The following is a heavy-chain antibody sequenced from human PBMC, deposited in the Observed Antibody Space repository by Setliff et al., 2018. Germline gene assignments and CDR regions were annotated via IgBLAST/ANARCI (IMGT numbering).Heavy chain of an antibody. D-gene: IGHD3-10*01. CDR1: GYSFTSND. V-gene: IGHV1-8*03. Sequence: ASVKVSCKASGYSFTSNDIDWVRQATGQGPEWMGWLNPSSGNTGYAPKFQGRVTITRSTSISTAYMELSSLRSEDTAVYYCARAELLWFGGFDPWGQGTLVTV. CDR2: LNPSSGNT. CDR3: ARAELLWFGGFDP. J-gene: IGHJ5*02.